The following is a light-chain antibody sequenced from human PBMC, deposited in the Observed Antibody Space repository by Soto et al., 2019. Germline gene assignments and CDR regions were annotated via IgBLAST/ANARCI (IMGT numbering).Light chain of an antibody. CDR3: SPFTSTSAVYV. V-gene: IGLV2-14*01. Sequence: HSVLTQPASVSGSPGQSITVSCTGTSNDIGAYNYVSWYQHHPGKAPKLMIYEVNNRPSGISNRFSGSKSGNTASLTISGLQAEDEADYFCSPFTSTSAVYVFGAGTKVTVL. CDR1: SNDIGAYNY. CDR2: EVN. J-gene: IGLJ1*01.